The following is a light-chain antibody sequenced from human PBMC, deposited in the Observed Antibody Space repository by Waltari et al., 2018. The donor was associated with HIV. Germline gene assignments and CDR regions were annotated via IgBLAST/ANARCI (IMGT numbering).Light chain of an antibody. Sequence: QSVLTQPPSASGTPGQRVTISCSGSSSNIGSHYVYWYQQLPGTAPKLLIYSNNQRPSGVPDRISGSKSGTSASLAISGLQSVDEADYYCAAWDDSLNAWVFGGGTKLTVL. J-gene: IGLJ3*02. V-gene: IGLV1-44*01. CDR2: SNN. CDR1: SSNIGSHY. CDR3: AAWDDSLNAWV.